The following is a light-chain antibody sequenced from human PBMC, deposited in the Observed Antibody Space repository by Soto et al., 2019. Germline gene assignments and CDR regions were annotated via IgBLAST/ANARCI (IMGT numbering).Light chain of an antibody. CDR3: QQYNNWPLT. V-gene: IGKV3-15*01. CDR1: LSVSSN. CDR2: TAS. J-gene: IGKJ4*01. Sequence: EIVMTQPPATLSVSPGERVTLSCRASLSVSSNLAWYQQKPGQAPRLLIYTASTRATGIPARFSGSGTGTEFTLTISSLQSEDFAVYYCQQYNNWPLTFGGGTKVEIK.